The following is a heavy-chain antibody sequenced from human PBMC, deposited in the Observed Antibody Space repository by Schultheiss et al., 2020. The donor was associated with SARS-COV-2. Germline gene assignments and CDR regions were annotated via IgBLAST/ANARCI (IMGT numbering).Heavy chain of an antibody. V-gene: IGHV3-23*01. CDR1: GFTFNIYA. CDR3: AKDYYGSGTYPDY. D-gene: IGHD3-10*01. CDR2: ISGYGGGT. Sequence: VGSLRLSCAASGFTFNIYAMNWVRQAPGKGLEWVSGISGYGGGTYYTDSVKGRFTISRDNSKNTLYLQMNSLRTEDTAVYYCAKDYYGSGTYPDYWGQGTLVTVSS. J-gene: IGHJ4*02.